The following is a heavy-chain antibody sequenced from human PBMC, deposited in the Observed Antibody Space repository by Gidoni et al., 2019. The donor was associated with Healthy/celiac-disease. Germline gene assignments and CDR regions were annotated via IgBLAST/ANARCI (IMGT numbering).Heavy chain of an antibody. CDR3: AKSQGDWFDP. D-gene: IGHD3-16*01. CDR1: GFTFSSYG. Sequence: QVQLVESGGGVVQPGRSLRLSCAASGFTFSSYGMHWVRQAPGKGLEWVAVISYDGSNKYYADSVKGRFTISRDNSKNTLYLQMNSLRAEDTAVYYCAKSQGDWFDPWGQGTLVTVSS. J-gene: IGHJ5*02. V-gene: IGHV3-30*18. CDR2: ISYDGSNK.